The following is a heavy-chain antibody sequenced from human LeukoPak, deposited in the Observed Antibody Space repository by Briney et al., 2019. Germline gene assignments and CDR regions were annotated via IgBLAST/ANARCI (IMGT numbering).Heavy chain of an antibody. J-gene: IGHJ4*02. CDR3: ARDRERGATYDY. CDR2: MNPNSGNT. Sequence: ASVKVSCKASGYTFTSYDINWVRQATGQGLEWMGWMNPNSGNTGYAQKFQGRVTMTRNTSISTAYMELSSLRSEDTAVYYCARDRERGATYDYWGQGTLVTVSS. V-gene: IGHV1-8*01. D-gene: IGHD1-26*01. CDR1: GYTFTSYD.